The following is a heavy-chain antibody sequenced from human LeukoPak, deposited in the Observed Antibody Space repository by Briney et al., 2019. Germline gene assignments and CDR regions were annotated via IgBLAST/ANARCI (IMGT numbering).Heavy chain of an antibody. D-gene: IGHD5-18*01. J-gene: IGHJ4*02. Sequence: GGSLRLSCAASGFTFSSYAMSWVRQAPGKGLEWVSAISGSGGSTYYADSVKGRFTISRDNSKNTLYLQMNSLRAEDTAVYYCAKLWEVYSYGHIGIDYWGQGTLVTVSS. V-gene: IGHV3-23*01. CDR1: GFTFSSYA. CDR3: AKLWEVYSYGHIGIDY. CDR2: ISGSGGST.